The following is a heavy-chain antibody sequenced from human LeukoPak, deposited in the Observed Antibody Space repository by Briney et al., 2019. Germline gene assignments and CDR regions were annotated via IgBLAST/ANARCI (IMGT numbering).Heavy chain of an antibody. CDR1: GFTFSSYG. J-gene: IGHJ4*02. CDR3: ARDELMFGGVDYFDY. D-gene: IGHD3-16*01. CDR2: IRYDGSNK. Sequence: PGGSLRLSCAASGFTFSSYGMHWVRQAPGKGLEWVAVIRYDGSNKYYADSVKGRFTISRDNSKNTLYLQMNSLRAEDTAVYYCARDELMFGGVDYFDYWGQGTLVTVSS. V-gene: IGHV3-33*01.